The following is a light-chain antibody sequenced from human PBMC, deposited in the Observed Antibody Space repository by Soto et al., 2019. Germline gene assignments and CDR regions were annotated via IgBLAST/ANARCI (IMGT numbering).Light chain of an antibody. CDR1: SSDVGGYNY. CDR3: SSYTTSNTRQIV. CDR2: DVS. V-gene: IGLV2-14*03. Sequence: QSALTQPASVSGSPGQSITISCTGTSSDVGGYNYVSWYQHHPGKAPKLLIYDVSNRPSGVSNRFSGSKSDNTASLTISGLQPADEADYYCSSYTTSNTRQIVFGTGTKLTVL. J-gene: IGLJ1*01.